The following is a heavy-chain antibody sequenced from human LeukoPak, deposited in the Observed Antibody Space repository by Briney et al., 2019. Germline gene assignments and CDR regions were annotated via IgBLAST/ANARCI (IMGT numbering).Heavy chain of an antibody. V-gene: IGHV4-34*01. D-gene: IGHD2-2*01. J-gene: IGHJ6*02. CDR2: INHSGST. CDR3: ARGPPAKPVTGYYYGMDV. CDR1: GGSFSGYY. Sequence: SETLSLTCAVYGGSFSGYYWSWIRQPPGKGLEWIGEINHSGSTNYNPSLKSRVTISVDMSKNQFSLKLSSVTAADTAVYYCARGPPAKPVTGYYYGMDVWGQGTTVTVSS.